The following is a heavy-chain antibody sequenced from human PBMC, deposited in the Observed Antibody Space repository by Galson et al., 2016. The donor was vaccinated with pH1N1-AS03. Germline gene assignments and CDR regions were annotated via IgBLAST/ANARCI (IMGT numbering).Heavy chain of an antibody. D-gene: IGHD3-10*01. J-gene: IGHJ4*02. CDR3: ARTRGVLQSSGEMLSYFDY. V-gene: IGHV3-7*01. Sequence: SLRLSCAASGFTLGAFWMSRVRQAPGKGLEWVVNIKEDGNDQHYVASVKGRFTISRDNAKKSLFLQMNSLTADDTAVYYCARTRGVLQSSGEMLSYFDYWGLGSLVTVSS. CDR2: IKEDGNDQ. CDR1: GFTLGAFW.